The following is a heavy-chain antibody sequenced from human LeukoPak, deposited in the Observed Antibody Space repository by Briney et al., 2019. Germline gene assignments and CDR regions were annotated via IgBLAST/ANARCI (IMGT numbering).Heavy chain of an antibody. CDR2: LNAGGGTT. CDR3: ARGTDGEGYYRPFDY. D-gene: IGHD3-10*01. Sequence: GGSLRLSCAASGFTLSRSTMSWLRQAPGKRLEWVSALNAGGGTTSAESVKGRFSISRDDSKNTLYLQMNSLRAEDTAVYYCARGTDGEGYYRPFDYWGQGTLVTVSS. CDR1: GFTLSRST. J-gene: IGHJ4*02. V-gene: IGHV3-23*01.